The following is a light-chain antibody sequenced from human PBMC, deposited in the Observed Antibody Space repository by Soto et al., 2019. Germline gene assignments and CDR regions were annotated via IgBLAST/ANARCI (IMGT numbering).Light chain of an antibody. J-gene: IGKJ1*01. V-gene: IGKV1-39*01. CDR3: QQSYTTPPA. CDR2: TTP. Sequence: DIQMTQSPSSLSASVGDRVTITCRASQSVSIYLNWYQQKPGKAPKLLIYTTPSLQSEVPSRFSGSGSGTDFTLTISSLQPEDFATYYCQQSYTTPPAFGQGTKVEVK. CDR1: QSVSIY.